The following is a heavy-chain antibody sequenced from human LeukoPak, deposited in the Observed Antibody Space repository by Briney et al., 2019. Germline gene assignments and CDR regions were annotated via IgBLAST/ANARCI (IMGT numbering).Heavy chain of an antibody. J-gene: IGHJ4*02. CDR2: ISGSGGST. D-gene: IGHD6-19*01. CDR1: GFTFSSYA. Sequence: PGGSLRLSCAASGFTFSSYAINWVRQAPGKGLEWVSAISGSGGSTYYADSVKGRFTISRDNSKNTLYLQMNSLRAEDTAVYYCAKDGGIAVAGSDYFDYWGQGALVTVSS. CDR3: AKDGGIAVAGSDYFDY. V-gene: IGHV3-23*01.